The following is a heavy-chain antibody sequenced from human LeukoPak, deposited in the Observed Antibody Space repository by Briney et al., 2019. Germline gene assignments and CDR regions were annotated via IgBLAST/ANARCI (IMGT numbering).Heavy chain of an antibody. Sequence: QTGGSLRLSCAASGFTFNTEAMTWVRQGPGKGLEWVSTIGDSGGTTYYEDSVQGRFTISRDNSKNTVYLQMNSLRAEDTAVYYCAKDPYYDILTGYEEPIDYWGQGTLVTVSS. J-gene: IGHJ4*02. D-gene: IGHD3-9*01. CDR1: GFTFNTEA. V-gene: IGHV3-23*01. CDR2: IGDSGGTT. CDR3: AKDPYYDILTGYEEPIDY.